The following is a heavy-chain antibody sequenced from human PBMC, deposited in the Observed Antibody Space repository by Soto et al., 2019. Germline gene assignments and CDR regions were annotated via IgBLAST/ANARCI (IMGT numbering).Heavy chain of an antibody. V-gene: IGHV4-59*01. CDR3: VRVGGYYGDYPNFDY. D-gene: IGHD4-17*01. CDR1: GSSISPYY. J-gene: IGHJ4*02. Sequence: SETLSLTCSVSGSSISPYYWSWLRQPPGKGLEWIGYIHYSGSTKYNPSLRGRVTISVDTSKNQFSLRLISVTAADTAVYFCVRVGGYYGDYPNFDYWGQGTLVTV. CDR2: IHYSGST.